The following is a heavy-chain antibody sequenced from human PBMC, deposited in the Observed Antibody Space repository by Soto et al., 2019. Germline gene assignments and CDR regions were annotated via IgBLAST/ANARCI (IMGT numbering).Heavy chain of an antibody. V-gene: IGHV3-48*03. CDR1: GFTFSSYE. Sequence: GGSLRLSCAASGFTFSSYEMNWVRQAPGKGLEWVSYISSSGSTIYYADSVKGRFTISRDNAKNSLYLQMNSLRAEDTAVYYCASSSEYYYDSSGPYWGQGTLVTAPQ. D-gene: IGHD3-22*01. CDR3: ASSSEYYYDSSGPY. CDR2: ISSSGSTI. J-gene: IGHJ4*02.